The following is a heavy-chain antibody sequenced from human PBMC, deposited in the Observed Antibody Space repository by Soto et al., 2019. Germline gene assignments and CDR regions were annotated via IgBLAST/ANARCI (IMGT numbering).Heavy chain of an antibody. CDR2: ISAYNGNT. CDR3: ARDAPRKYCSGGSCYSDYYYYYMDV. Sequence: QVQLVQSGAEVKKPGASVKVSCKASGYTFTSYGISWVRQAPGQGLERMGWISAYNGNTNYAQKLQGRVTMTTDTSTSTAYMELRSLRSDDTAVYYCARDAPRKYCSGGSCYSDYYYYYMDVWGKGTTVTVSS. J-gene: IGHJ6*03. D-gene: IGHD2-15*01. CDR1: GYTFTSYG. V-gene: IGHV1-18*01.